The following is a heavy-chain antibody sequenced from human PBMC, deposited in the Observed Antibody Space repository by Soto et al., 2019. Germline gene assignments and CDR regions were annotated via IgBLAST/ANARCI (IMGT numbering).Heavy chain of an antibody. D-gene: IGHD3-10*01. CDR1: GFTFSSYA. CDR2: ISVSGGST. Sequence: GGSLRLSCAASGFTFSSYAMSWVRQAPGKGLEWVSSISVSGGSTYYADSVKGRFTISRDNSKNTLYLQMNSLRAEDTAVYYCAKDPLQEAMVRGVPRYNWFDPWGQGTLVTVSS. J-gene: IGHJ5*02. V-gene: IGHV3-23*01. CDR3: AKDPLQEAMVRGVPRYNWFDP.